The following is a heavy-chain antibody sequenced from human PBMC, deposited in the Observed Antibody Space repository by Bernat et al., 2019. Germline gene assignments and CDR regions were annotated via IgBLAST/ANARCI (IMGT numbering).Heavy chain of an antibody. J-gene: IGHJ4*02. CDR2: LTGSGDYT. CDR3: ARDDGTYFYY. D-gene: IGHD1-26*01. CDR1: GFIFSSYA. V-gene: IGHV3-23*01. Sequence: EVQLLESGGGLVQPGGSLSLSCAASGFIFSSYAMSWARQAPGKGLEWVSGLTGSGDYTYYADSVKGRFTISRDNSKNTLYLQMNSLRAEDTAVYYCARDDGTYFYYWGQGTLVTVSS.